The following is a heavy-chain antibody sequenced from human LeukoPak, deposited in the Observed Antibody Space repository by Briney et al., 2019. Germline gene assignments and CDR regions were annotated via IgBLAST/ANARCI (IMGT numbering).Heavy chain of an antibody. CDR1: GFTFSSNW. CDR2: IKPDGSEK. J-gene: IGHJ4*02. D-gene: IGHD3-10*01. Sequence: GGSLRLSCAASGFTFSSNWMSWVRQVPGRGLEWVANIKPDGSEKYYVDSVKGRFTVSRDNATNSLDLQMNSLRAEDTAVFYCARDYNWGQGTLVTVSS. CDR3: ARDYN. V-gene: IGHV3-7*04.